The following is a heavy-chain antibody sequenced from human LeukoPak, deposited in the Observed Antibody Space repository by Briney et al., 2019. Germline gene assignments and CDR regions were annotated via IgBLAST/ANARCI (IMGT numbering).Heavy chain of an antibody. Sequence: PGGSLRHSCAASGFTFISYGMHGVRQAPGKGLAGVAVIWYDGSNKYYADSVKGRFTISRDNSKNTLYLQMNSLRAEDTAVYYCARDSWVAATYFDYWGQGTLVTVSS. J-gene: IGHJ4*02. CDR1: GFTFISYG. CDR2: IWYDGSNK. V-gene: IGHV3-33*01. CDR3: ARDSWVAATYFDY. D-gene: IGHD1-26*01.